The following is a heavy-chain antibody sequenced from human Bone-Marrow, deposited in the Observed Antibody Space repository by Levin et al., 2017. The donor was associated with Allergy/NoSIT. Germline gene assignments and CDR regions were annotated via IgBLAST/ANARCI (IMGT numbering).Heavy chain of an antibody. V-gene: IGHV4-4*02. CDR2: IYHSGNT. CDR3: ARGVRQVRGSLGD. Sequence: SQTLSLTCAVFGDSITSRHWWNWVRQPPGKGLEWLAEIYHSGNTNYNPSLKSRVIISLDKSKNQFSLRLTSVTAADTAVYYCARGVRQVRGSLGDWGQGTPVTISS. D-gene: IGHD3-10*01. J-gene: IGHJ4*02. CDR1: GDSITSRHW.